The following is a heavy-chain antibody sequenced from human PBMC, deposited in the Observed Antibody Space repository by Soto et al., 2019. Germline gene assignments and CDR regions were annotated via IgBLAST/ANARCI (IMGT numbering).Heavy chain of an antibody. J-gene: IGHJ6*02. CDR2: IYYRGNT. V-gene: IGHV4-59*08. Sequence: SETLSLTCSVFGGSMSPYYWSWIRQSPGKGLEWIANIYYRGNTNYNPSLESRVTISIDTSKNQFSLKLNSLTAADTAVYYCARHSKKTGDFDYYYGMAVWGQGTTVTVAS. D-gene: IGHD7-27*01. CDR1: GGSMSPYY. CDR3: ARHSKKTGDFDYYYGMAV.